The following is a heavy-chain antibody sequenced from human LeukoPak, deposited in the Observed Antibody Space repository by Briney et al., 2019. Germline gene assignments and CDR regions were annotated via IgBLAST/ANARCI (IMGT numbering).Heavy chain of an antibody. J-gene: IGHJ4*02. V-gene: IGHV1-46*01. CDR1: GYTFTSYY. CDR3: ARSNNYYESSGYYAKTRRDFDY. Sequence: GASVKVSCKASGYTFTSYYMHWVRQAPGQGLEWMGIINPSGGSTSYAQKFQGRVTMTRATSTSTVYMELSSLRSEDTAVYYRARSNNYYESSGYYAKTRRDFDYWGQGTLVTVSS. D-gene: IGHD3-22*01. CDR2: INPSGGST.